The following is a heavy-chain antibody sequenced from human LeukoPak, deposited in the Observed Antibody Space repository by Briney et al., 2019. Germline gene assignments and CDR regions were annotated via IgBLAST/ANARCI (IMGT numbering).Heavy chain of an antibody. CDR2: LFYSGNT. Sequence: SETLSLTCSVSGGSISSYYWSWIRQPPGKGLEWIGYLFYSGNTNSNPSLKSRVTILADTSKNQFSLRLNSVTAADTAVYLCGRVRARNTGSPEYFEDWGQGTLVTVSS. D-gene: IGHD5-12*01. CDR3: GRVRARNTGSPEYFED. V-gene: IGHV4-59*01. CDR1: GGSISSYY. J-gene: IGHJ1*01.